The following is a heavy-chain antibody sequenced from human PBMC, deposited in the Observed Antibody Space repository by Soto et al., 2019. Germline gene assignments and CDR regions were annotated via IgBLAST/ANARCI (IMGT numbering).Heavy chain of an antibody. CDR1: GGSFSGYL. Sequence: QVQLQQWGAGLLKPSETLSLTCAVYGGSFSGYLWSWIRQPPGKGLEWIGEINHSGSTKYNPSLKIRITISLDTSMNQFFLKLYSVPAAATAVYYCARDSAGFYSGMDVWGQGTTVTVS. D-gene: IGHD2-15*01. V-gene: IGHV4-34*01. CDR2: INHSGST. J-gene: IGHJ6*02. CDR3: ARDSAGFYSGMDV.